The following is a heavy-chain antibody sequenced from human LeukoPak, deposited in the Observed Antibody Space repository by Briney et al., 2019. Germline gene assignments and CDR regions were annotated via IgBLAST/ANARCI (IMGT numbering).Heavy chain of an antibody. CDR1: GYSISSSNW. V-gene: IGHV4-28*03. D-gene: IGHD6-19*01. Sequence: SDTLSLTCAVSGYSISSSNWWGWIRQPPGKGLEWIGYIYYSGSTYYNPSLKSRVTMSVDTSKNQFSLKLSSVTAVDTAVYYCARGLGLAVAGIDYWGQGTLVTVSS. CDR2: IYYSGST. CDR3: ARGLGLAVAGIDY. J-gene: IGHJ4*02.